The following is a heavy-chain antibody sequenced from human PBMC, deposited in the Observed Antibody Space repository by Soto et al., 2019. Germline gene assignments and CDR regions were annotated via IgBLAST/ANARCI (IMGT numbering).Heavy chain of an antibody. Sequence: SETLSLTCTVSGGSISSYYWSWIRQSPGKGLEMIGYVYYSGNTIYNPSLKSRVTISLDTSKNQFSLKLSSVTAADTAVYCCARMPYTGSNPPFDYWGRGTLVTVSS. CDR2: VYYSGNT. CDR3: ARMPYTGSNPPFDY. V-gene: IGHV4-59*01. CDR1: GGSISSYY. D-gene: IGHD1-26*01. J-gene: IGHJ4*02.